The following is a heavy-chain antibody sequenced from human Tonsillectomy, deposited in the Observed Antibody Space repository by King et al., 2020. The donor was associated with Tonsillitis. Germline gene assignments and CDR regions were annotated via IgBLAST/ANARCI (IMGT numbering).Heavy chain of an antibody. J-gene: IGHJ6*03. CDR1: GYSFTSYW. Sequence: VQLVESGAEVKKPGESLKISCKGSGYSFTSYWIGWVRQMPGKGLDWMGIIYPGDSDTRYSPSFQGQVTISADKSISTAYLQWSSLKASDTAMYYCARRRGSAYFYCYYMDVWGKGTPVTVSS. V-gene: IGHV5-51*01. CDR3: ARRRGSAYFYCYYMDV. D-gene: IGHD3-10*01. CDR2: IYPGDSDT.